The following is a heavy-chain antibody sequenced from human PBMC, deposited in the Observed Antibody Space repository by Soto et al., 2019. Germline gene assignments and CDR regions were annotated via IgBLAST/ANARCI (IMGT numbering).Heavy chain of an antibody. Sequence: TLSLTCTVSGGSISSGDYYWNWIRQPPGKGLEWIGHIYYSGSTYYKPSLKSRITISVDRSKNQFSLKLSSVTAADTAVYYCARVYSGSYSDSWGQGTLVTVSS. CDR3: ARVYSGSYSDS. CDR1: GGSISSGDYY. CDR2: IYYSGST. V-gene: IGHV4-30-4*01. J-gene: IGHJ4*02. D-gene: IGHD1-26*01.